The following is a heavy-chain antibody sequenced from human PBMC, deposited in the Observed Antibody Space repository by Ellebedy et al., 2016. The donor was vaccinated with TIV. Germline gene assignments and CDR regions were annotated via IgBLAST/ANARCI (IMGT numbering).Heavy chain of an antibody. Sequence: GESLKISCAASGFTFSGYYMSWFRQAPGKGPEWVSYISYSGDLMYYADSVKGRFTTSRDNAGNSLYLQMNSLRAEETDVYYCARLGVIAAAGASDYWGQGTLVIVSS. J-gene: IGHJ4*02. CDR1: GFTFSGYY. CDR3: ARLGVIAAAGASDY. D-gene: IGHD6-13*01. CDR2: ISYSGDLM. V-gene: IGHV3-11*01.